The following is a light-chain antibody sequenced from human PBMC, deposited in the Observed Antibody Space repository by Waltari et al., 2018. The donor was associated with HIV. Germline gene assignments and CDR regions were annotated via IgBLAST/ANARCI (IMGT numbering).Light chain of an antibody. V-gene: IGKV4-1*01. CDR1: HSILYSSNNRNY. CDR3: QQYYSPPWT. CDR2: WAI. Sequence: DIVMTQSPASLAVSLGARATINCTSSHSILYSSNNRNYLAWYQQQPGQPPKLLIYWAIIRESGGPDRFSGSESGTDFTLTITSLQAEDVAVYYCQQYYSPPWTFGQGTKVEIK. J-gene: IGKJ1*01.